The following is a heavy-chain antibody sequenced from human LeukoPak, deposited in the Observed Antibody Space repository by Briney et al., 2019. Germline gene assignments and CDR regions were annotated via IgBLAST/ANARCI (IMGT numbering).Heavy chain of an antibody. Sequence: GGSLRLSCAASGFTFSNAWMSWVRQAPGKGLEWVGRIKSKTDGGTTDYAAPVKGRFTISRDDSKNTLYLQMNSLKTEDTAVYYCTTETRYYDSSGYYSPERGWFDPWGQGTLVTVSS. V-gene: IGHV3-15*01. CDR3: TTETRYYDSSGYYSPERGWFDP. J-gene: IGHJ5*02. CDR1: GFTFSNAW. D-gene: IGHD3-22*01. CDR2: IKSKTDGGTT.